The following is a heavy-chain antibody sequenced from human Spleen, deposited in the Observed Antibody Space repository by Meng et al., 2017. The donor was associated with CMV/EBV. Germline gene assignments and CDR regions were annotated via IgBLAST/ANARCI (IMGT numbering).Heavy chain of an antibody. V-gene: IGHV1-69*04. D-gene: IGHD6-6*01. J-gene: IGHJ2*01. CDR1: GGPFSSYT. CDR2: IIPILGIA. Sequence: SGGPFSSYTISWVRQAPGQGLEWLGRIIPILGIANYAQKFQGRVTITADKSTSTAYMELSSLRSEDTAVYYCARDASIAARPLWYFDLWGRGTLVTVSS. CDR3: ARDASIAARPLWYFDL.